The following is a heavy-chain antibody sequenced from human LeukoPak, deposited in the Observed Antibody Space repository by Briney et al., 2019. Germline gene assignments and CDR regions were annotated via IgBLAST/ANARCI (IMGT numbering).Heavy chain of an antibody. CDR2: INPSGGST. Sequence: ASVKVSCKASGYTFTSYYMHWVRQAPGQGLEWMAIINPSGGSTSYAQKFQGRVTMTRDTSTSTVHMELSSLRSEDTAVYYCARDSRPSYDSSAYYYPGDYWGQGTLVTVSS. J-gene: IGHJ4*02. V-gene: IGHV1-46*01. D-gene: IGHD3-22*01. CDR1: GYTFTSYY. CDR3: ARDSRPSYDSSAYYYPGDY.